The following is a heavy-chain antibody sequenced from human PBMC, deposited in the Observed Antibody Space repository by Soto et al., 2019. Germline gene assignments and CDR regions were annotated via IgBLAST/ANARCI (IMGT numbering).Heavy chain of an antibody. D-gene: IGHD6-19*01. V-gene: IGHV3-48*02. CDR3: VRDRMWEQWLGPHDAFEI. CDR2: ISSSSSTI. CDR1: GFTFSPYS. Sequence: EEQLVESGGGLVQPGGSLRLSCAASGFTFSPYSMNWVRQAPGKGLEWVSYISSSSSTIYYADSVKGRFTISRDNAKNSLWLQMNSLRDEDTAMYYCVRDRMWEQWLGPHDAFEIWGQGIMVTVSS. J-gene: IGHJ3*02.